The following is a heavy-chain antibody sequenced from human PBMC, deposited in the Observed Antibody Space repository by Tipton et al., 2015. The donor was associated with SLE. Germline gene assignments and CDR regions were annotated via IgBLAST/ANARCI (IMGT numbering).Heavy chain of an antibody. CDR1: GGSISSSNW. V-gene: IGHV4-4*02. J-gene: IGHJ3*01. CDR3: ARDLVRGVSGGY. Sequence: TLSLTCAVSGGSISSSNWWSLVRQPQGKGLEWIGEIYHSGSTNYNPSLKSRVTISVDKSKNQLSLKLSSVTAADTAVYYCARDLVRGVSGGYWGQGTMVTVSS. CDR2: IYHSGST. D-gene: IGHD3-10*01.